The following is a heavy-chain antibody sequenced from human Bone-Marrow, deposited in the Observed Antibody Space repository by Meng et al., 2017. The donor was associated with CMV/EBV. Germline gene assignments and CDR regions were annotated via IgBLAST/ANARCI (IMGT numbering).Heavy chain of an antibody. CDR3: ARDRCGGDCYSRYYYGMDV. CDR2: INPNSGGT. D-gene: IGHD2-21*01. J-gene: IGHJ6*02. CDR1: GYTFTGYY. Sequence: ASVKVSCKASGYTFTGYYMHWVRQAPGQGLEWMGWINPNSGGTNYAQKFQGRVTMTRDTSISTAYMELSSLRSEDTAVYYCARDRCGGDCYSRYYYGMDVWGRGTTVTVSS. V-gene: IGHV1-2*02.